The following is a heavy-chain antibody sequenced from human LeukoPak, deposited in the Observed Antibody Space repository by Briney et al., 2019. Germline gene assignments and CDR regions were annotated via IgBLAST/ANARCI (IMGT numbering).Heavy chain of an antibody. CDR1: GGSISSYY. CDR3: ARVIVGATTSYLGY. V-gene: IGHV4-59*01. D-gene: IGHD1-26*01. CDR2: IHYCGGT. Sequence: WETLSLTCTVSGGSISSYYWSWFGQPPGKGLKGMGYIHYCGGTNYNPPLKSRVPISVDTPKNQFSLKLGSVPAADTAVYYCARVIVGATTSYLGYWGQGTLVTVSS. J-gene: IGHJ4*02.